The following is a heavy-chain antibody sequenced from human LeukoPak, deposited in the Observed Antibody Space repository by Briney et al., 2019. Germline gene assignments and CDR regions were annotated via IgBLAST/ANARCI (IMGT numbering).Heavy chain of an antibody. D-gene: IGHD3-10*01. Sequence: SETLSLTCTVSGGSIGSSSYYWGWIRQPPGKGLEWIGSIFRTGSTYYSAPLKSRVSISVATSKTHLALKLTSVTAADTAVYFCARRVGFYGSGSLNYFDPWGQGILVSVSS. CDR1: GGSIGSSSYY. CDR3: ARRVGFYGSGSLNYFDP. CDR2: IFRTGST. V-gene: IGHV4-39*02. J-gene: IGHJ5*01.